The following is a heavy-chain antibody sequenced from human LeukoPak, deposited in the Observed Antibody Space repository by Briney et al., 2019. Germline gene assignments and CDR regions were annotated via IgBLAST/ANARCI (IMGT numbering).Heavy chain of an antibody. CDR2: IWNDGGNE. CDR1: GFTLRNYA. D-gene: IGHD7-27*01. V-gene: IGHV3-33*01. Sequence: GGALRLSFAASGFTLRNYAMHLVRQAPGKGLEGVAVIWNDGGNENYADSVKGRFTISRDTSRNTLSLQMNSLGVDDTAVYWCASAGRLEGTNWGTIDSWGRGTLVNVYS. J-gene: IGHJ4*02. CDR3: ASAGRLEGTNWGTIDS.